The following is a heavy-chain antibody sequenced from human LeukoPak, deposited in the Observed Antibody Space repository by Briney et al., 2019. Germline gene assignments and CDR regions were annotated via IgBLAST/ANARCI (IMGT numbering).Heavy chain of an antibody. CDR1: GFTFSSYG. CDR3: ARVPMVRGIAIAEADY. CDR2: IQNDGSNE. V-gene: IGHV3-30*02. Sequence: GGSLRLSCAASGFTFSSYGMHWVRQAPGKGLEWVAYIQNDGSNEQYADSVKGRFSISRDNAKNSLYLQMNSLRAEDTAVYYCARVPMVRGIAIAEADYWGQGTLVTVSS. J-gene: IGHJ4*02. D-gene: IGHD3-10*01.